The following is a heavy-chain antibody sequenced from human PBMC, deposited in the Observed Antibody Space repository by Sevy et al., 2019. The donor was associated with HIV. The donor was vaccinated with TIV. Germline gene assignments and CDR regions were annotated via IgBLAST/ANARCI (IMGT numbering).Heavy chain of an antibody. D-gene: IGHD6-13*01. CDR2: ISDDGSEK. V-gene: IGHV3-30*03. CDR1: GFSFRRFG. CDR3: VSSWGRFVGSSWIYYYYGMDV. J-gene: IGHJ6*02. Sequence: GGSLRLSCAASGFSFRRFGMHWVRQAPGKGLEWVALISDDGSEKNYGDSMKGRFTISRDNSRDTVYLQMNSLRVEDTGVYYCVSSWGRFVGSSWIYYYYGMDVWGQGTTVTVSS.